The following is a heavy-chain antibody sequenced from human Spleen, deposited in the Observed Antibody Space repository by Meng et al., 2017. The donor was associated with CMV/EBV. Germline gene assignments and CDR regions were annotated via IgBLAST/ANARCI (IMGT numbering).Heavy chain of an antibody. V-gene: IGHV4-38-2*02. CDR2: FYRTGDT. CDR1: GYAISDGYY. D-gene: IGHD6-19*01. Sequence: GSLRLSCIVSGYAISDGYYWGWVRQSPGKGLEWLGSFYRTGDTYYNPSLQSRIAFSVDAPKNRFSLRLAAVTSTDTALYFRVSGGDYQYVGGWYPYFDYWGQGRLVTVSS. J-gene: IGHJ4*02. CDR3: VSGGDYQYVGGWYPYFDY.